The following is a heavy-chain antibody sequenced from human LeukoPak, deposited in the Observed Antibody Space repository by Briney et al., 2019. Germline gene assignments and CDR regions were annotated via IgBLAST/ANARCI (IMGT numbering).Heavy chain of an antibody. CDR2: IYPGDSDT. D-gene: IGHD1-26*01. V-gene: IGHV5-51*01. J-gene: IGHJ4*02. Sequence: GESLKISCKGSGYTFTTFWIGWVRQMPGKGLGWMGIIYPGDSDTRYSPSFQGHVTISVDKSINTAYVQWSSLRASDTAMYYCARGNRVGATQTPFDYWGQGTLVTVSS. CDR1: GYTFTTFW. CDR3: ARGNRVGATQTPFDY.